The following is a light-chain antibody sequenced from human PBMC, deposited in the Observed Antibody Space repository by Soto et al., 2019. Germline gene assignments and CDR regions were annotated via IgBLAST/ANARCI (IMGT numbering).Light chain of an antibody. V-gene: IGLV1-44*01. CDR2: SNN. Sequence: QSVLPQPPSASGTPGHRVTISCSGSSSNIGSNTVNWYQQLPGTAPKLLIYSNNQRPSGVPDRFSGSKSGTSASLAISGLHSYDEADYYCAAWYDSLNGPVFGGGTKLTVL. CDR1: SSNIGSNT. J-gene: IGLJ3*02. CDR3: AAWYDSLNGPV.